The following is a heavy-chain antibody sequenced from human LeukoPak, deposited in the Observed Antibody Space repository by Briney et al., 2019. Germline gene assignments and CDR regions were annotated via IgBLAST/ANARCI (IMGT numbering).Heavy chain of an antibody. V-gene: IGHV3-21*01. CDR1: GFTFSSYS. CDR3: ARRLITMIVVGCYAFDM. CDR2: ISSSSSYI. Sequence: GGSLRLSCAASGFTFSSYSMNWVRQAPGKGLEWVSSISSSSSYIYYADSVKGRFTISRDNAKNSLYLQMNSLRAEDTAVYYCARRLITMIVVGCYAFDMWGEGTMVTVPS. J-gene: IGHJ3*02. D-gene: IGHD3-22*01.